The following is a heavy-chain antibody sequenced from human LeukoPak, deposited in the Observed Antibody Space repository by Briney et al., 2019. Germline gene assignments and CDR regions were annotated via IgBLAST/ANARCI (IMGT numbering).Heavy chain of an antibody. D-gene: IGHD2-2*01. V-gene: IGHV1-69*04. J-gene: IGHJ4*02. CDR3: ARGVDCSSTSCYFDY. Sequence: GASVKVSCKASGGTFSSYAISWVRQAPGQGLEWMGRIIPILGIANYAQKFQGRVTITTDESTSTAYMELSSLRSEDTAVYYCARGVDCSSTSCYFDYWGQGTLVTVSS. CDR1: GGTFSSYA. CDR2: IIPILGIA.